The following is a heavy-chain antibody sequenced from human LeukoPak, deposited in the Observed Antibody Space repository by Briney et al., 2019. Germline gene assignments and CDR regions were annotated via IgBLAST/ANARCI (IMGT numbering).Heavy chain of an antibody. V-gene: IGHV3-48*04. CDR3: ARGPSIAARYDAFDI. CDR1: GFTFSSYW. CDR2: ISSSGNTI. D-gene: IGHD6-6*01. Sequence: GGSLRLSCAASGFTFSSYWMHWVRQVPGKGLEWVSYISSSGNTISYADSVKGRFTISRDNAKNSLYLQVISLRAEDTAVYYCARGPSIAARYDAFDIWGQGTMVTVSS. J-gene: IGHJ3*02.